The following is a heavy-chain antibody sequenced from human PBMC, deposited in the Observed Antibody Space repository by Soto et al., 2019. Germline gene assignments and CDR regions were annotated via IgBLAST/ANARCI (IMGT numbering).Heavy chain of an antibody. CDR2: ISSSSSYI. J-gene: IGHJ2*01. CDR3: ARGLSRYWYFDL. V-gene: IGHV3-21*01. Sequence: GGSLRLSCAASGFTFSSYSMNWVRQAPGKGLEWVSSISSSSSYIYYADSVKGRFTISRDNAKNSLYLQMNSLRAEDTAVYYCARGLSRYWYFDLWGRGTLVTVSS. CDR1: GFTFSSYS.